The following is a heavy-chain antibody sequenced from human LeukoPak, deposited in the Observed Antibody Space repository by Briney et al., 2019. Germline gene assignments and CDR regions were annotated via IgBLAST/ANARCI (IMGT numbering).Heavy chain of an antibody. J-gene: IGHJ4*02. CDR1: GGSISSSSYF. CDR2: MSYSGNT. CDR3: AGRIIGTTSDSFDS. D-gene: IGHD1-20*01. V-gene: IGHV4-39*01. Sequence: PSETLSLTCTVSGGSISSSSYFWGWIRQPPGKGLEWVGGMSYSGNTDHNPSLKSRVTTSVDTSKNQFSLKLSSVTAADTAVYYCAGRIIGTTSDSFDSWGQGTLITVSS.